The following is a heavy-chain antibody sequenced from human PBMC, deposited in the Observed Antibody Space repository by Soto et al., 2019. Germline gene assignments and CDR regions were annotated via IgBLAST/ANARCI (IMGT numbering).Heavy chain of an antibody. CDR1: GDTFNSYT. CDR2: TIPILSMS. V-gene: IGHV1-69*02. D-gene: IGHD3-10*01. J-gene: IGHJ4*02. CDR3: ATSYGSGSQAFDY. Sequence: QVHLVQSGAELRKPGSSVRVSCKASGDTFNSYTINWVRQAPGLGLEWMGRTIPILSMSNYALKFRGRLTITADKSTSTAYMVLSSLRSEDTAIYYCATSYGSGSQAFDYWGQGALVTVSS.